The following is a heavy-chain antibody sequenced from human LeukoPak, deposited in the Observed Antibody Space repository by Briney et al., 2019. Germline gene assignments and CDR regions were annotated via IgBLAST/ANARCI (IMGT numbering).Heavy chain of an antibody. CDR3: PRGGRARDGFDT. J-gene: IGHJ5*02. CDR1: GDSVASGFLS. Sequence: SETLSLTCTVSGDSVASGFLSWNWIRQPPGKGLEWIGYIYYSVSTNYNLSLKSRVTISVDTSENQFSLKLTSVTAACTAVYYYPRGGRARDGFDTWGQGTLVTVSS. CDR2: IYYSVST. V-gene: IGHV4-61*01.